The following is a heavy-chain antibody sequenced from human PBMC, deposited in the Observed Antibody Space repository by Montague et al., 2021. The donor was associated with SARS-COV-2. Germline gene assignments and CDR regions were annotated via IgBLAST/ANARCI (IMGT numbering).Heavy chain of an antibody. V-gene: IGHV4-59*01. D-gene: IGHD3-22*01. CDR2: IYYSGST. CDR1: GGSISSYY. Sequence: SETLSLTCTVSGGSISSYYWSWIRQPPGKGLEWIGYIYYSGSTNYNPSLKSRVTISVDTSKNQFSLKLSSVTAADTAVYYCARGTEDSIDSHVVDYWGQGTLVTVSS. CDR3: ARGTEDSIDSHVVDY. J-gene: IGHJ4*02.